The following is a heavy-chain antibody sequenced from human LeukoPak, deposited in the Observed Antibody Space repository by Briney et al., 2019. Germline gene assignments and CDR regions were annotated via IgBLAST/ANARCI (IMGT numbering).Heavy chain of an antibody. V-gene: IGHV3-74*01. D-gene: IGHD3-22*01. CDR2: IHSDGSST. Sequence: PGGSLRLSCAASGFTFSSYWMHWVRQAPGKGLVWVSRIHSDGSSTSYAGSVSGRLTNSRDDAKSTLDLQMNSLRAEDTAVYYCARSGWPYYFDYWGQGTLVTVSS. CDR1: GFTFSSYW. CDR3: ARSGWPYYFDY. J-gene: IGHJ4*02.